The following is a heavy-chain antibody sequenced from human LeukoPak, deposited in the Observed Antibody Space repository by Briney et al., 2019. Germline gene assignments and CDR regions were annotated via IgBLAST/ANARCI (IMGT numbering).Heavy chain of an antibody. V-gene: IGHV4-39*01. Sequence: SETLSLTCSVSGDSISNSDYYWDWIRQPPGGGLEWIGSIYYTGSTYYPPSLKSRVTISLDTSKNEFSLAVTAADTAVYYCARHPSSGSHYCGQGTLVTVSS. J-gene: IGHJ4*02. CDR3: ARHPSSGSHY. CDR1: GDSISNSDYY. D-gene: IGHD1-26*01. CDR2: IYYTGST.